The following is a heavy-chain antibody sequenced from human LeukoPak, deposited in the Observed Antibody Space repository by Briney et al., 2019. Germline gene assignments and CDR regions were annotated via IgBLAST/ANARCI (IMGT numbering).Heavy chain of an antibody. CDR1: GFTFSSYS. V-gene: IGHV3-21*01. CDR2: ISSSSSYI. Sequence: GGSLRLSCAASGFTFSSYSMNWVRQAPGKGLEWVSSISSSSSYIHYADSVKGRFTISRDDAKNSLYLQMNSLRAEDTAVYYCARPDSSSWPHYFDYWGQGTLVTVSS. CDR3: ARPDSSSWPHYFDY. D-gene: IGHD6-13*01. J-gene: IGHJ4*02.